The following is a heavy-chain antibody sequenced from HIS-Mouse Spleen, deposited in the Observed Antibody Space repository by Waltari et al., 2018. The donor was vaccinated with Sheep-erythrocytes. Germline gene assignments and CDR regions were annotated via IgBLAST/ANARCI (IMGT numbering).Heavy chain of an antibody. J-gene: IGHJ3*02. D-gene: IGHD6-19*01. CDR3: ALSVDLAGAFDI. Sequence: QVQLQQWGAGLLKPSETLSLTCAVYGGPFGGYYWRWIRQPPGKGLEWFGEINNSGSTNYNPSLKSRVTISVDTSKNQFSLKLSSVTAADTAVYYCALSVDLAGAFDIWGQGTMVTVSS. CDR2: INNSGST. V-gene: IGHV4-34*01. CDR1: GGPFGGYY.